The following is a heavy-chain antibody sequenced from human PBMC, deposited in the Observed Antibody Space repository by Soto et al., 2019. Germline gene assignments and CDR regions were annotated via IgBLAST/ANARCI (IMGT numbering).Heavy chain of an antibody. CDR1: GFMFGDHG. V-gene: IGHV3-30*18. Sequence: QVQLVESGGGVVQAGRSLRLSCVGSGFMFGDHGMHWVRQAPGKGLEWVAVIGFDGNNIYYADSVTGRFIISRDNSKSTLYLTMNSLRPEDTAVYYCANNLYDTSSGQWGQGTLVTVSS. J-gene: IGHJ1*01. CDR2: IGFDGNNI. D-gene: IGHD6-6*01. CDR3: ANNLYDTSSGQ.